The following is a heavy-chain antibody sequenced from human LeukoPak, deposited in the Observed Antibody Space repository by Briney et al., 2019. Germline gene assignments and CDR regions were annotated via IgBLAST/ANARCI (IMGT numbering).Heavy chain of an antibody. J-gene: IGHJ4*02. V-gene: IGHV3-23*01. CDR1: GFTFSSYA. Sequence: GGSLRLSCAASGFTFSSYAMSWVRQAPGKGLEWVSAISGSGGSTYYADSVKGRFTISRDNSKNTLYLQMNSLRAEDTAVYYCAKDPKKRGLYLMITFGGVPDYWGQGTLVTVSS. CDR2: ISGSGGST. D-gene: IGHD3-16*01. CDR3: AKDPKKRGLYLMITFGGVPDY.